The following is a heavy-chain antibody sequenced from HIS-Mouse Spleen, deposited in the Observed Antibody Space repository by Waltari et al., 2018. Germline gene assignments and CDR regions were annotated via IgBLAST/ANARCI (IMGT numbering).Heavy chain of an antibody. CDR3: ARDRTGGSGY. CDR2: INHRGGRT. Sequence: QVQLVQSGAEVKKPGASVKVSCKASGYTFTSYYMHWVRQAPGQGLEWMGIINHRGGRTSYAQKFQGRVTMTRDTSTSTVYMELSSLRSEDTAVYYCARDRTGGSGYWGQGTLVTVSS. J-gene: IGHJ4*02. D-gene: IGHD7-27*01. V-gene: IGHV1-46*01. CDR1: GYTFTSYY.